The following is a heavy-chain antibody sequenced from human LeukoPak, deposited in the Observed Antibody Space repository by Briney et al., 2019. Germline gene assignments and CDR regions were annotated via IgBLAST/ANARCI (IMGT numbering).Heavy chain of an antibody. D-gene: IGHD4-17*01. Sequence: SETLSLTCTVSGGSISSYCWSWIRQPPGKGLEWIGYIYYSGSTNYNPSLKSRVTISVDTSKNQFSLKLSSVTAADTAVYYCARDTGDYHFDYWGQGTLVTVSS. V-gene: IGHV4-59*01. CDR2: IYYSGST. CDR1: GGSISSYC. J-gene: IGHJ4*02. CDR3: ARDTGDYHFDY.